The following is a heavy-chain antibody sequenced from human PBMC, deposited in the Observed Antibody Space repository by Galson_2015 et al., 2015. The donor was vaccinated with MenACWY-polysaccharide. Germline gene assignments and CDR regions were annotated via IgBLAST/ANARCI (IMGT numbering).Heavy chain of an antibody. D-gene: IGHD3-16*01. CDR2: IYHSGSA. CDR1: GGSISSRSHW. V-gene: IGHV4-4*02. CDR3: ARGIGGLLDY. Sequence: ETLSLACSVSGGSISSRSHWWRWVRQPPGQGLEWIGEIYHSGSANYNPSLKSLVTISIDKSKNQFSLKLTSVPAADTAVYHCARGIGGLLDYWGQGTLVTVSS. J-gene: IGHJ4*02.